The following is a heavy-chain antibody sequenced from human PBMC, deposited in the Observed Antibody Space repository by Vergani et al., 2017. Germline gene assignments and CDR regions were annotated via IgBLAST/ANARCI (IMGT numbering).Heavy chain of an antibody. J-gene: IGHJ4*02. CDR1: GFTFSSYW. CDR3: AREAEYSSSSGSGFDY. D-gene: IGHD6-6*01. V-gene: IGHV3-74*01. Sequence: EVQLVESGGGLVQPGGSLRLSCAASGFTFSSYWMHWVHQAPGKGLVWVSRINSDGSSTSYADSVKGRFTISRDNAKNTLYLQMNSLRAEDTAVYYCAREAEYSSSSGSGFDYWGQGTLVTVSS. CDR2: INSDGSST.